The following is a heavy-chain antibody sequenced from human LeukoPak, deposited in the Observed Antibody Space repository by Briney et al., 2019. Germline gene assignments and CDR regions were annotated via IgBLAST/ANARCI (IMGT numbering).Heavy chain of an antibody. Sequence: PGGSLRLSCAASGFTFSSYSMNWVRQAPGKGLEWFSSISSSSSYIYYADSVKGRFTISRDNAKNSLYLQMNSLRAEDTAVYYCARDNVKTAFDPWGQGTLVTVSS. D-gene: IGHD1-1*01. CDR2: ISSSSSYI. CDR3: ARDNVKTAFDP. J-gene: IGHJ5*02. V-gene: IGHV3-21*01. CDR1: GFTFSSYS.